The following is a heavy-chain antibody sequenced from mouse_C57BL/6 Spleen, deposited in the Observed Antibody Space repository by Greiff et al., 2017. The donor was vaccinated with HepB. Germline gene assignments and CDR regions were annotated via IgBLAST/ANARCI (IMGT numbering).Heavy chain of an antibody. D-gene: IGHD2-2*01. V-gene: IGHV1-64*01. Sequence: QVQLQQPGAELVKPGASVKLSCKASGYTFTSYWMHWVKQRPGQGLEWIGMIHPNSGSTNYNEKFKSKATLTVDKSSSTAYMQLSSLTSEDSAVYYCARVGDDDKGFDYWGQGTTLTVSS. CDR2: IHPNSGST. CDR1: GYTFTSYW. J-gene: IGHJ2*01. CDR3: ARVGDDDKGFDY.